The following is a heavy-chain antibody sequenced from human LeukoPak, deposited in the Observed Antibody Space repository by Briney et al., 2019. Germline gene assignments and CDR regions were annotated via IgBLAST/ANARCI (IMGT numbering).Heavy chain of an antibody. J-gene: IGHJ6*02. CDR3: ARMLTNSTWYVAYYGMDV. CDR1: GGSISSTDSY. D-gene: IGHD6-13*01. V-gene: IGHV4-39*01. CDR2: IFYTGSS. Sequence: SETLSLTCTVSGGSISSTDSYWGWIRQSPGKGLEWIGNIFYTGSSYYNPSLKSRVTLSVDTSKRQFSLKLTSVTAADTAVYYCARMLTNSTWYVAYYGMDVWGQGTSVTVSS.